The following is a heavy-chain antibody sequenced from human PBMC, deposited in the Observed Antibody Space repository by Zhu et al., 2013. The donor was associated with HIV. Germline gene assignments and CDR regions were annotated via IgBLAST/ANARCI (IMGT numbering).Heavy chain of an antibody. CDR2: IIPILGIA. D-gene: IGHD3-10*01. V-gene: IGHV1-69*09. Sequence: QVQLVQSGAEVKKPGSSVKVSCKASGGTFSSYTISWVRQAPGQGLEWMGRIIPILGIANYAQKFQGRVTITADKSTSTAYMELSSLRSEDTAVYYCATPPVRVRTTDRAPLQRXALPDP. CDR1: GGTFSSYT. CDR3: ATPPVRVRTTDRAPLQRXALPDP. J-gene: IGHJ5*02.